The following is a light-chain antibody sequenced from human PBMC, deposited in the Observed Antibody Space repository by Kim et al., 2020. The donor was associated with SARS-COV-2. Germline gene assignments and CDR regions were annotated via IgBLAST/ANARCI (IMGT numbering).Light chain of an antibody. CDR2: TNT. Sequence: QSVLTQPPSASGTPGQRVTMSCSGTNSNVGSNTVSWYCHLPGTAPKLLMYTNTQRPSGVPDRISGSKSGTSASLAINGLRSEDEADYYCAAWDDSLNGVVFGGGTQLTVL. J-gene: IGLJ3*02. CDR1: NSNVGSNT. V-gene: IGLV1-44*01. CDR3: AAWDDSLNGVV.